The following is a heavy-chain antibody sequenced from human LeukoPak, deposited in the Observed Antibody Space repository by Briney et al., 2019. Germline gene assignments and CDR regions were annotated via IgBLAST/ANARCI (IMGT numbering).Heavy chain of an antibody. V-gene: IGHV3-23*01. CDR2: TSGSGGST. Sequence: TGGSLRLSCAASGFTVSSNYMSWVRQAPGKGLEWVSTTSGSGGSTYYADSVKGRFTISRDNSKNTLYLQMNSLRAEDTAVYYCAKGSHAIVTTNYFDYWGQGTLVTVSS. J-gene: IGHJ4*02. D-gene: IGHD5-12*01. CDR3: AKGSHAIVTTNYFDY. CDR1: GFTVSSNY.